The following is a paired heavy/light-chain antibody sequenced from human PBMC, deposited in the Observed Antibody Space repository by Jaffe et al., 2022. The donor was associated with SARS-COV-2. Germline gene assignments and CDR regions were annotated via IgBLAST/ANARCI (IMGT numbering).Light chain of an antibody. CDR3: LQYYSTSS. J-gene: IGKJ3*01. Sequence: DIVMTQSPDSLAVSLGERATINCKSSQSVLDSSNNKNLLAWYQQKPGQPPKLLIYWASTRESGVPDRFSGSGSGTDFTLTISSLQAEDVAVYYCLQYYSTSSFGPGTKVDI. CDR2: WAS. CDR1: QSVLDSSNNKNL. V-gene: IGKV4-1*01.
Heavy chain of an antibody. CDR2: IKSKNNGGTT. CDR3: CAGTGRTDFDY. CDR1: GFTFSNAW. V-gene: IGHV3-15*01. J-gene: IGHJ4*02. Sequence: EVQLVESGGGLVKPGGSLRLSCAASGFTFSNAWMSWVRQAPGKGLEWVGRIKSKNNGGTTDYAAPVKGRFTISRDDSKNTLNLQMNSLKTEDTAVYYCCAGTGRTDFDYWGQGTLVTVSS.